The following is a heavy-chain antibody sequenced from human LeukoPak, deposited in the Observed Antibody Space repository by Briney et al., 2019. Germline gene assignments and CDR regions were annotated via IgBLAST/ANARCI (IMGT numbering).Heavy chain of an antibody. J-gene: IGHJ4*01. CDR3: TKLARAPRDFDY. CDR1: GFTFNVLW. Sequence: GGSLRLSCAASGFTFNVLWLTWVRQAPGKGLEWVGRSRDKGNSYTTAYAASLRGRFTISRDDSKNSLYLQMNSLKIEDTAVYYCTKLARAPRDFDYWGQGTLVTVSS. V-gene: IGHV3-72*01. CDR2: SRDKGNSYTT. D-gene: IGHD3-10*01.